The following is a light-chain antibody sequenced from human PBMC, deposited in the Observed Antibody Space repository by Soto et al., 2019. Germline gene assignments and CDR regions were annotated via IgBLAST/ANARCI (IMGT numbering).Light chain of an antibody. J-gene: IGLJ1*01. CDR1: SSNVGSYKL. V-gene: IGLV2-23*02. Sequence: ALTQPASVSGSPGQSITISCTGTSSNVGSYKLVSWYQQHPGKAPKLMIFEVNKRPSGVSNRFSGSKSGNTASLTISGLQAEDEADYYCCSLTTRDSHVFGTGTKVT. CDR3: CSLTTRDSHV. CDR2: EVN.